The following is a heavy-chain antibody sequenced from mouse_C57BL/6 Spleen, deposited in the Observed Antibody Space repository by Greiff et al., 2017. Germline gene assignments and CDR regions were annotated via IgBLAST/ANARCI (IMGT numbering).Heavy chain of an antibody. CDR1: GYTFTNYW. V-gene: IGHV1-63*01. Sequence: VQLQQSGAELVRPGTSVKMSCKASGYTFTNYWIGWAKQRPGHGLEWIGDIYPGGGYTNYNEKFKGKATLTADKSSSTAYMQFSSLTSEDSTIYYGARGGNYGNYDYAMDYWGQGTSVTVSS. CDR2: IYPGGGYT. J-gene: IGHJ4*01. D-gene: IGHD2-1*01. CDR3: ARGGNYGNYDYAMDY.